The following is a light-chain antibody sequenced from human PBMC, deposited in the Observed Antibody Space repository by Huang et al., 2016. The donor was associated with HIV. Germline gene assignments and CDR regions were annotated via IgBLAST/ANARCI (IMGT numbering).Light chain of an antibody. CDR3: QQYNKWPPYT. V-gene: IGKV3-15*01. J-gene: IGKJ2*01. CDR2: GAS. CDR1: ESMLRN. Sequence: VMTQSPATLSVSPGERATLSCRASESMLRNLACYQQRPCQPPKLLIYGASVRLPGIPDRFLGSGSGTEFSLTISSLQSEDFAVYYWQQYNKWPPYTYGQGTKLEIK.